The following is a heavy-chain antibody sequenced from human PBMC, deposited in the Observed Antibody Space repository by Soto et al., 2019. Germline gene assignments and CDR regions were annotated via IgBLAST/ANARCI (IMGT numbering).Heavy chain of an antibody. CDR3: ARVGYRLLPGSRSHAFDI. J-gene: IGHJ3*02. CDR1: GGTFSSYA. D-gene: IGHD6-13*01. CDR2: IIPIFGTA. Sequence: QVQLVQSGAEVKKPGSSVKVSCKASGGTFSSYAISWVRQAPGQGLEWMGGIIPIFGTANYAQKFQGRVTITADEYRSTAYMELSSLSSEDTAVYYCARVGYRLLPGSRSHAFDIWGQGTMVTVSS. V-gene: IGHV1-69*01.